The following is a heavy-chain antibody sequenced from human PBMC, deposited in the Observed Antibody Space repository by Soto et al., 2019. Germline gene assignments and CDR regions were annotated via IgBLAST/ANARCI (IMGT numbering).Heavy chain of an antibody. CDR3: ETGGEWEPIDY. CDR2: INSDGSST. J-gene: IGHJ4*02. Sequence: GGSLRLSCAASGFTFSSYWVHWVRQAPGKGLVWVSRINSDGSSTSYADSVKGRFTISRDNAKNTLYLQMNSLRAEDTAVYYCETGGEWEPIDYWGQGTLVTVSS. V-gene: IGHV3-74*01. D-gene: IGHD1-26*01. CDR1: GFTFSSYW.